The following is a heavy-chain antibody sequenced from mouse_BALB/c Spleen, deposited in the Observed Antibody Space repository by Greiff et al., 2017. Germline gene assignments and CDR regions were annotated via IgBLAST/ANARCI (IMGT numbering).Heavy chain of an antibody. D-gene: IGHD2-1*01. CDR1: GFTFNTYA. V-gene: IGHV10-1*02. Sequence: EVNVVESGGGLVQPKGSLKLSCAASGFTFNTYAMNWVRQAPGKGLEWVARIRSKSNNYATYYADSVKDRFTISRDDSQSMLYLQMNNLKTEDTAMYYCVRGNYLYYYAMDYWGQGTSVTVSS. CDR3: VRGNYLYYYAMDY. CDR2: IRSKSNNYAT. J-gene: IGHJ4*01.